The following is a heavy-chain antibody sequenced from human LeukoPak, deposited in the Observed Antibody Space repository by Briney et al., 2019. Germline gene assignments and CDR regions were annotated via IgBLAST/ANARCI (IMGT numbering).Heavy chain of an antibody. D-gene: IGHD4-23*01. CDR2: IYYSGST. Sequence: PSETLSLTCTVSGGSVSSSSYYWVWIRQPPGKGLEWIGSIYYSGSTFYNPSLKSRGIISVDTSKNQFSLKLSSVTAADTAVYYCARSAYGGATDYWGQGTLVTVYS. J-gene: IGHJ4*02. V-gene: IGHV4-39*01. CDR1: GGSVSSSSYY. CDR3: ARSAYGGATDY.